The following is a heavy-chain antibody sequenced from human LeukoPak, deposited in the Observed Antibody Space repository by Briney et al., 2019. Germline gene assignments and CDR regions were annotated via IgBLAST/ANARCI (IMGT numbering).Heavy chain of an antibody. Sequence: GGSLRLSCAASGFTFSSYSMNWVRQAPGKGLEWVSSISSSTGNIYYADSVKGRFTISRDNAKNSLYLQMNSLRAEDTAVYYCARGMTSSSTSCYLLDYWGQGTLVTVSS. D-gene: IGHD2-2*01. V-gene: IGHV3-21*01. CDR3: ARGMTSSSTSCYLLDY. CDR2: ISSSTGNI. J-gene: IGHJ4*02. CDR1: GFTFSSYS.